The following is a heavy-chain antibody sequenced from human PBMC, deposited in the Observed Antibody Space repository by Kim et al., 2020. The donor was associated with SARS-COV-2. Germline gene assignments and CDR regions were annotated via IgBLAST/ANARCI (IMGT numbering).Heavy chain of an antibody. J-gene: IGHJ6*03. V-gene: IGHV5-51*01. CDR1: GYSFTSYW. CDR2: IYPGDSDT. CDR3: ARYNAYYYYYYMDV. Sequence: GESLKISCKGSGYSFTSYWIGWVRQMPGKGLEWMGIIYPGDSDTRYSPSFQGKVTISAAKSISTAYLQWSSLKASDTAMYFCARYNAYYYYYYMDVWGKGTTVTVSS. D-gene: IGHD1-1*01.